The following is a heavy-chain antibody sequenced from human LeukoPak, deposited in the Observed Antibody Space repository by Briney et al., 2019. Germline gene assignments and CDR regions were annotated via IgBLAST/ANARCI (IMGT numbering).Heavy chain of an antibody. CDR1: GYTFTSYY. D-gene: IGHD6-13*01. Sequence: ASAKVSCKASGYTFTSYYMHWVRQAPGQGLEWMGIINPSGGSTRYSQKFQGRVTMTRDTPTSTVYMELSSLRSEDTDVYYRPRDMGYSSSWFSYYYYGRDVWGQGTTVTVSS. CDR3: PRDMGYSSSWFSYYYYGRDV. V-gene: IGHV1-46*01. CDR2: INPSGGST. J-gene: IGHJ6*02.